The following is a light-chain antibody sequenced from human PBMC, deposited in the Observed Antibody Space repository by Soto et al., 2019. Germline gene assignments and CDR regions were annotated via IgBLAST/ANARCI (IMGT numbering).Light chain of an antibody. V-gene: IGLV2-14*01. CDR3: SSYTSSSTV. CDR1: SSDVGGYNY. Sequence: QSALTQPASVSGSPGQSITISCTGISSDVGGYNYVSWYQQYPGKAPKLMIYDVSNRPSGVSNRFSGSKSDNTASLTISGLQAEDEADYYCSSYTSSSTVFGGGTKVTVL. J-gene: IGLJ2*01. CDR2: DVS.